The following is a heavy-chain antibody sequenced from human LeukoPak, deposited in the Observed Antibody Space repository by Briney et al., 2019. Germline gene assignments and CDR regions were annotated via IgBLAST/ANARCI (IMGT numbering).Heavy chain of an antibody. CDR2: ISAYNGNT. J-gene: IGHJ6*03. CDR3: ARSPRFDWLLSYYYYYMDV. CDR1: GYTFTSYG. Sequence: GASVKVSCKASGYTFTSYGISWVRQAPGQGLEWMGWISAYNGNTNYAQKLQGRVTMTTDTSTSTAYMELRSLRSDDTAVYYCARSPRFDWLLSYYYYYMDVWGKGTTVTVSS. D-gene: IGHD3-9*01. V-gene: IGHV1-18*01.